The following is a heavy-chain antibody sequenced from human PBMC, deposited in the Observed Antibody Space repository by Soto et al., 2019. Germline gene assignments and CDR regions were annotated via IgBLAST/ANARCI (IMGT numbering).Heavy chain of an antibody. CDR1: GGSISSYY. CDR3: ARVRDFWSGYYWFDS. CDR2: IYYSGIT. J-gene: IGHJ5*01. D-gene: IGHD3-3*01. V-gene: IGHV4-59*01. Sequence: SETLSLTCTVSGGSISSYYWSWIRQPPGKGLEWIGYIYYSGITNYNPSLESRVTISVDTSKNQFSLKLSSVTAADTAVYYCARVRDFWSGYYWFDSWGQGTLVTVSS.